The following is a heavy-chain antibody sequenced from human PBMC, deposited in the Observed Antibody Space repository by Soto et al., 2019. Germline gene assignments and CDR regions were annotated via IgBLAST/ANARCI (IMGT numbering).Heavy chain of an antibody. J-gene: IGHJ4*02. Sequence: SLRLSCAASGFTFSGYAMIWVRQAPGKGLEWVSAISGSGGSTYYADSVKGRFTISRDNSKNTLYLQMNSLRAEDTAVYYCAKLRGYSYGSFDYWGQGALVTVSS. CDR3: AKLRGYSYGSFDY. CDR1: GFTFSGYA. D-gene: IGHD5-18*01. CDR2: ISGSGGST. V-gene: IGHV3-23*01.